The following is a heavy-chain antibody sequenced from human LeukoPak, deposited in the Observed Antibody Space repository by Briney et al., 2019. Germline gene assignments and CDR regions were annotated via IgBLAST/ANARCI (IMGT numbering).Heavy chain of an antibody. V-gene: IGHV1-3*01. CDR3: ARSLYGGAFDI. J-gene: IGHJ3*02. Sequence: ASVKVSCKASGGTFSSYAISWVRQAPGQRLEWMGWINAGNGNTKYSQKFQGRVTITRDTSASTAYMELSSLRSEDTAVYYCARSLYGGAFDIWGQGTMVTVSS. CDR2: INAGNGNT. D-gene: IGHD4-17*01. CDR1: GGTFSSYA.